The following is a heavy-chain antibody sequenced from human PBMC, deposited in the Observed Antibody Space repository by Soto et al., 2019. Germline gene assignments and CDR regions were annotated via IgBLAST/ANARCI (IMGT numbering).Heavy chain of an antibody. CDR2: IDHSGRT. CDR1: GGSLNDYW. V-gene: IGHV4-34*01. Sequence: QVQLQQWGAGLLKPSETLSLTCVVSGGSLNDYWWTWIRQTPGKGLEWIGEIDHSGRTNYNPSLKSXFIISLDTPQNQFSLKLTSVTAADTAVYYCARDFGAGAHFDHWGQGTLVTVSS. J-gene: IGHJ4*02. CDR3: ARDFGAGAHFDH. D-gene: IGHD3-10*01.